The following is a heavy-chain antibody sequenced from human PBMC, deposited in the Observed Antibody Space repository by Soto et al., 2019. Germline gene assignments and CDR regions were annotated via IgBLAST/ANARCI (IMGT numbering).Heavy chain of an antibody. CDR2: IIAYNGNT. CDR1: GYTFTSYG. Sequence: ASVKVSCKASGYTFTSYGISWVRQAPGQGLEWMGWIIAYNGNTSYAQKLQGRVTMTTDTSTSTAYMELSSLRSDDTAVYYCGSYTTVTTLTDLFDFWGQGTLVTVSS. CDR3: GSYTTVTTLTDLFDF. V-gene: IGHV1-18*01. D-gene: IGHD4-4*01. J-gene: IGHJ5*01.